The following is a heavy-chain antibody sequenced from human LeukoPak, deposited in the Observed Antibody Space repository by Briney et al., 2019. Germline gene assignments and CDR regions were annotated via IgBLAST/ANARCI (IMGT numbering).Heavy chain of an antibody. CDR2: ISAYNGNT. CDR1: GYTFTSYG. D-gene: IGHD4-17*01. J-gene: IGHJ4*02. Sequence: ASVKVSCKASGYTFTSYGISWVRPAPGQGLEWMGWISAYNGNTNYAQKLQGRVTMTTDTSTSTAYMELRSLRSDDTAVYYCARDRAGMTTVTTFGYWGQGTLVTVSP. CDR3: ARDRAGMTTVTTFGY. V-gene: IGHV1-18*01.